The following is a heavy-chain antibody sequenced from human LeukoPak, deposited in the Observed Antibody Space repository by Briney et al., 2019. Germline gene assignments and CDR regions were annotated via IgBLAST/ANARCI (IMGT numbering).Heavy chain of an antibody. Sequence: ASVKVSCKASGYTLTGYYMHWVRQAPGQGLEWMGWMNPHSGNTGYAQKFQGRVTITRNSSISTAYMELSSLRSEDTAVYYCAREGNRSSDSSASYPLDYWGQGTLVTVSS. V-gene: IGHV1-8*03. CDR1: GYTLTGYY. J-gene: IGHJ4*02. CDR2: MNPHSGNT. D-gene: IGHD1-26*01. CDR3: AREGNRSSDSSASYPLDY.